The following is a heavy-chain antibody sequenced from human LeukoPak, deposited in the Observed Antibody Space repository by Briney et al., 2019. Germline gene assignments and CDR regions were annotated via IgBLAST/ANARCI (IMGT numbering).Heavy chain of an antibody. D-gene: IGHD2-2*01. Sequence: KTSETLSLTCSVSGGSISSYYWNWIRQPPGKGLEWIGYIYYSGSTYYNPSLKSRVTISVDTSKNQFSLKLSSVTAADTAVYYCARVVHCSSTSCYVLGNYYYYMDVWGKGTTVTVSS. CDR2: IYYSGST. CDR3: ARVVHCSSTSCYVLGNYYYYMDV. J-gene: IGHJ6*03. CDR1: GGSISSYY. V-gene: IGHV4-59*12.